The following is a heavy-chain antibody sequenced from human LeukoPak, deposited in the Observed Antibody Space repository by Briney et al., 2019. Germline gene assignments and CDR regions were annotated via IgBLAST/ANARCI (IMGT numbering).Heavy chain of an antibody. V-gene: IGHV3-11*01. CDR3: ASKSRYYYDSSGYPHFDY. CDR1: GFTFSDYY. CDR2: ISSSGSTI. J-gene: IGHJ4*02. Sequence: GGSLRLSCAAPGFTFSDYYMSWIRQAPGKGLEWVSYISSSGSTIYYADSVKGRFTISRDNTKNSLYLQMNSLRAEDTAVYYCASKSRYYYDSSGYPHFDYWGQGTLVTVSS. D-gene: IGHD3-22*01.